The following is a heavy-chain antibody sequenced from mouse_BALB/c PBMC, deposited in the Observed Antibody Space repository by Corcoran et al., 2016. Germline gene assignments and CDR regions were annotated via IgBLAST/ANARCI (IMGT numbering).Heavy chain of an antibody. Sequence: EVQLQQSGPVLVKPGASVKMSCTPSGYTFTSYVMHWVKQHPGQGLEWFGYINPYNDGTKYNEKFKGKATLTSDKSCSTAYMELSSLTSEYSAVYYCANSSGYVTWFAYWGQGTLVTVS. D-gene: IGHD3-1*01. CDR2: INPYNDGT. J-gene: IGHJ3*01. V-gene: IGHV1S136*01. CDR3: ANSSGYVTWFAY. CDR1: GYTFTSYV.